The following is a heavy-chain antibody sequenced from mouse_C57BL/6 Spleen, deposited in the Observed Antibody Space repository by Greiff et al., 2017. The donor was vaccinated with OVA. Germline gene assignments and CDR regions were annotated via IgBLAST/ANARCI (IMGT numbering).Heavy chain of an antibody. V-gene: IGHV1-80*01. D-gene: IGHD1-1*02. J-gene: IGHJ4*01. CDR2: IYPGDGDT. CDR3: ARGGTYGPYAMDY. Sequence: QVQLKESGAELVKPGASVKISCKASGYAFSSYWMNWVKQRPGKGLEWIGQIYPGDGDTNYNGKFKGKATLTADKSSSTAYMQLSSLTSEDSAVYFCARGGTYGPYAMDYWGQGTSVTVSS. CDR1: GYAFSSYW.